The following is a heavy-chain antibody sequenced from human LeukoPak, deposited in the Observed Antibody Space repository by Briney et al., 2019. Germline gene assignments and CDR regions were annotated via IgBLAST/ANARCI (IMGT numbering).Heavy chain of an antibody. CDR1: GFTFSSYS. Sequence: NPGGSLRLSCAASGFTFSSYSMNWVRQAPGKGLEWVSSISSSSSYIYYADSVKGRFTISRDNAKNTLYLQMNSLRAEDTAVYYCAKDRFYYDSSGYYREDWGQGTLVTVSS. CDR2: ISSSSSYI. V-gene: IGHV3-21*04. D-gene: IGHD3-22*01. J-gene: IGHJ4*02. CDR3: AKDRFYYDSSGYYRED.